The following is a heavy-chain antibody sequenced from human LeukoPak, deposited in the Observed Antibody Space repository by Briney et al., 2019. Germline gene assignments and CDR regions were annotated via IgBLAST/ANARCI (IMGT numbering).Heavy chain of an antibody. CDR1: GFTFSSYG. D-gene: IGHD6-19*01. Sequence: GGSLRLSCAASGFTFSSYGMHWVRQAPGKGLEGVAVISYDGSNKYYADSVKGRFTISRDNSKNTLYLQMNSLRAEDTAVYYCAKDFEQIVAGIDYWGQGTLVTVSS. V-gene: IGHV3-30*18. J-gene: IGHJ4*02. CDR3: AKDFEQIVAGIDY. CDR2: ISYDGSNK.